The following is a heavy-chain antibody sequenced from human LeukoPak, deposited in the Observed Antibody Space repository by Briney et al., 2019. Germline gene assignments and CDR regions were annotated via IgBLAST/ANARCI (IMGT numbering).Heavy chain of an antibody. V-gene: IGHV3-15*01. CDR1: GFTFSNAW. CDR3: TTYCSSTSCYLFDY. CDR2: IKSKTDGGTT. J-gene: IGHJ4*02. Sequence: PGGSLRLSCAASGFTFSNAWMSWVRQAPGKGLEWVGRIKSKTDGGTTDYAAPVKGRFTISRDDSKNTLYLQMNSLKTEDTAVYYCTTYCSSTSCYLFDYWGQGTLVTVSS. D-gene: IGHD2-2*01.